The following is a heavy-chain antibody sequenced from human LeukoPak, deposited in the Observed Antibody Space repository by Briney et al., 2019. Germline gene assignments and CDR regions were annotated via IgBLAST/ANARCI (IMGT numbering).Heavy chain of an antibody. D-gene: IGHD4-23*01. J-gene: IGHJ4*02. V-gene: IGHV4-34*01. Sequence: PSETLPLTCAVYGGSFSGYYWSWIRQPPGKGLEWIGEINHSGSTNYNPSLKSRVTISVDTSKNQFSLKLSSVTAADTAVYYCARGRWLTNSYFDYWGQGTLVTVSS. CDR3: ARGRWLTNSYFDY. CDR2: INHSGST. CDR1: GGSFSGYY.